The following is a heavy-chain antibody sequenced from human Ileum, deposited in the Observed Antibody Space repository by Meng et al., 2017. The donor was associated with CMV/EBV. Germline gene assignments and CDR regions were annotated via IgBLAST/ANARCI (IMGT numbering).Heavy chain of an antibody. J-gene: IGHJ4*02. CDR3: ARSTKADCWEVLTY. D-gene: IGHD2-21*02. CDR1: GESFSHYY. Sequence: QVHLTQWGAGLLQPSETLTLTCAVYGESFSHYYWTWIRQPPGKGLEWIGEIYRDGTTNYDPSLKSRVSISEDTSKNQFSLKLTSVTAADTAVYYCARSTKADCWEVLTYWGQGTLVTVSS. V-gene: IGHV4-34*01. CDR2: IYRDGTT.